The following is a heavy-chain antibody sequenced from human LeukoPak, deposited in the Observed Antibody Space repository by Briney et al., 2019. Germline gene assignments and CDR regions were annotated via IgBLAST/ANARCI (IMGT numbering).Heavy chain of an antibody. V-gene: IGHV4-59*08. CDR2: IYYSGST. Sequence: SETLSLTCTVSGGSISSYYWSWIRQPPGKGLEWIGYIYYSGSTNYNPSLESRVTISVDTSKNQFSLSLSSVTAADTAVYYCARWEVRLNAFEMWGQGTMVTVSS. J-gene: IGHJ3*02. CDR1: GGSISSYY. CDR3: ARWEVRLNAFEM. D-gene: IGHD3-10*01.